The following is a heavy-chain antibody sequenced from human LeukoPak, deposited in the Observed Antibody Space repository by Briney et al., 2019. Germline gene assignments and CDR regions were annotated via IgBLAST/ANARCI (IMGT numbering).Heavy chain of an antibody. V-gene: IGHV3-64D*09. CDR3: ARGLYCSSSTSCYDYGMDV. CDR1: GFTFSKYA. CDR2: INDNGRST. J-gene: IGHJ6*02. D-gene: IGHD2-2*01. Sequence: PGGSLRLSCSASGFTFSKYAMHWVRQPPGKGLEYVSAINDNGRSTYYADSVKGRFSISRDNSKSTLYLQMSSLRTEDTAVYYCARGLYCSSSTSCYDYGMDVWGQGTTVTVSS.